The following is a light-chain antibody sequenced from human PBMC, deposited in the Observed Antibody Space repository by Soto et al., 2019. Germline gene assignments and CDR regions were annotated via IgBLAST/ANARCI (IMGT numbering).Light chain of an antibody. J-gene: IGLJ1*01. CDR2: GNI. CDR3: QSHDSSLSGFYV. Sequence: QPVLTQPPSVSGAPGQRVTISCTGSSSNIGAGYDVHWYQRLPGTAPRLLIYGNINRPSGVPDRFSGSKSGTSASLAITGLQAEDEADYYCQSHDSSLSGFYVFGTGTKLTVL. V-gene: IGLV1-40*01. CDR1: SSNIGAGYD.